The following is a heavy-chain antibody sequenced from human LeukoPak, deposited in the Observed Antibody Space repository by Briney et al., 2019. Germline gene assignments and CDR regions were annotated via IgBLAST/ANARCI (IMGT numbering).Heavy chain of an antibody. Sequence: SETLSLTCTVSGGSISSYYWSWIRQPPGKGLEWIGYIYYSGSTNYNPSLKSRVTISVDTSKNQFSLKLNSVTAADTAVCYCARHTNYYGPNWFDPWGQGTLVTVSS. CDR2: IYYSGST. CDR1: GGSISSYY. D-gene: IGHD3-10*01. CDR3: ARHTNYYGPNWFDP. V-gene: IGHV4-59*08. J-gene: IGHJ5*02.